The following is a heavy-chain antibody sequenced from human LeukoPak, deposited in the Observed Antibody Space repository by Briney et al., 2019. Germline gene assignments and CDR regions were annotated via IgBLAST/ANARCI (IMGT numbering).Heavy chain of an antibody. V-gene: IGHV4-61*01. CDR2: IYYSGST. CDR3: AREGSYGGIDF. D-gene: IGHD5-18*01. CDR1: GGSVGSGSYY. Sequence: PSETLSLTCTVSGGSVGSGSYYWSWIRQPPGKGLEWVGYIYYSGSTTYNPSLKSRVTISADTSNNQFSLKLSSVTAADTAVYYCAREGSYGGIDFWGQGTLVTVSS. J-gene: IGHJ4*02.